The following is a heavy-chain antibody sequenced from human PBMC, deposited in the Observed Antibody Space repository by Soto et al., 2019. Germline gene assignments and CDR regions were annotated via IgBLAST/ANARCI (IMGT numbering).Heavy chain of an antibody. CDR3: ARDKDRQQLGGNYHYIFHV. Sequence: QVQLMQSGAEVKKPGSSVKVSCKASGGTFSTSAISWVRQAPGEGLEWVGGIMPVFATPDYAQKFKGRVTISAHEATTTAYLELTSLTTDDTAVYYCARDKDRQQLGGNYHYIFHVWGQGTAITVSS. D-gene: IGHD1-7*01. CDR1: GGTFSTSA. V-gene: IGHV1-69*12. J-gene: IGHJ6*02. CDR2: IMPVFATP.